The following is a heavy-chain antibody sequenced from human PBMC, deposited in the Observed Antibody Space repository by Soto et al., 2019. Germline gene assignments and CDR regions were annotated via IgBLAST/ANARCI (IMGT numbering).Heavy chain of an antibody. CDR1: GFTFSDYA. D-gene: IGHD3-10*01. V-gene: IGHV3-23*01. J-gene: IGHJ6*02. CDR2: LDGAGGST. Sequence: GGSLRLSCLASGFTFSDYAMTWVRHVPGRGLEWVASLDGAGGSTYYADSVRGRFTISRDNSQNTLFLQMKRLTVDDTAIYYCTAPRDEYGSGVSWFTYGMDIWGQGTAVTVSS. CDR3: TAPRDEYGSGVSWFTYGMDI.